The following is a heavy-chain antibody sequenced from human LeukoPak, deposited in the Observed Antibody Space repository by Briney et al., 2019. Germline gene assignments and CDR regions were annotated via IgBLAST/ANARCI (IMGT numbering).Heavy chain of an antibody. CDR3: AKDAFRYSGYDDNTVFDY. Sequence: GGSLRLSCAASGFTFSSYGMHWVRQAPGKGLEWVAVISYDGSNKYYADSVKGRFTISRDNSKNTLYLQMNSLRAEDTAVYYCAKDAFRYSGYDDNTVFDYWGRGTLVTVSS. D-gene: IGHD5-12*01. CDR2: ISYDGSNK. V-gene: IGHV3-30*18. CDR1: GFTFSSYG. J-gene: IGHJ4*02.